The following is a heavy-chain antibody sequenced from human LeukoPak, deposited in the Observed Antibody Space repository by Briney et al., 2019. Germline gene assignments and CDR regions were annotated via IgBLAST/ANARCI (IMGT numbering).Heavy chain of an antibody. CDR3: ATMGGPTVGDY. V-gene: IGHV3-30*03. J-gene: IGHJ4*02. CDR1: GFTFSSYG. CDR2: ISDDGSNK. Sequence: PGGSLRLSCADSGFTFSSYGMHWVRQAPGKGLEWVAVISDDGSNKYYADSVKGRFTISRDNSKSTLYLQMNSLGAEDTAVYYCATMGGPTVGDYWGQGTLVTVYS. D-gene: IGHD4-23*01.